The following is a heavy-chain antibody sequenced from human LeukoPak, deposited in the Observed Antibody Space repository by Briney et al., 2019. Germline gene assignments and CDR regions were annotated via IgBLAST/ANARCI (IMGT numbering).Heavy chain of an antibody. J-gene: IGHJ2*01. CDR2: INPSGGST. CDR1: GGTFSSYA. V-gene: IGHV1-46*01. Sequence: GASVKVSCKASGGTFSSYAISWVRQAPGQGLEWMGIINPSGGSTSYAQKFQGRVTMTRDTSTSTVYMELSSLRSEDTAVYYCARASYDFWSGYSRSWYFDLWGRGTLVTVSS. D-gene: IGHD3-3*01. CDR3: ARASYDFWSGYSRSWYFDL.